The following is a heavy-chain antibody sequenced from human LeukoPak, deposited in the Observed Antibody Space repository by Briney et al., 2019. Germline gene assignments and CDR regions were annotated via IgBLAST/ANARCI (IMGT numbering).Heavy chain of an antibody. Sequence: SETLSLTCTVSGGSISSSSYYWGWIRQPPGKGLEWIGSIYYSGNTYYNPSLKSRVTISVDTSKNQFSLKLSSVTAADTAVYYCARRPRSMVRGVTRYGYYFDYWGQGTLVTVPS. CDR3: ARRPRSMVRGVTRYGYYFDY. J-gene: IGHJ4*02. D-gene: IGHD3-10*01. V-gene: IGHV4-39*07. CDR2: IYYSGNT. CDR1: GGSISSSSYY.